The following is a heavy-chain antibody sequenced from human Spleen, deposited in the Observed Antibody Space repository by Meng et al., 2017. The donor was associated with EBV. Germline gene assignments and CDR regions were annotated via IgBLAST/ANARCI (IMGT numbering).Heavy chain of an antibody. J-gene: IGHJ4*02. Sequence: QGEPEQFGAEVKKPGASVKVSCKGSGNSFTGHYIHWVRQAPGQGLEWMGWIDPNSGDTKYAQNFQGWVTMTRDTSISTAYMELSRLRSHDTAVYYCARLNTMLTSFDYWGQGTLVTVSS. CDR2: IDPNSGDT. V-gene: IGHV1-2*04. CDR3: ARLNTMLTSFDY. CDR1: GNSFTGHY. D-gene: IGHD3-3*01.